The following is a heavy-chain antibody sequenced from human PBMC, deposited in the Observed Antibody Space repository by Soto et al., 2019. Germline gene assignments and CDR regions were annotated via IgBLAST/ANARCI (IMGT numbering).Heavy chain of an antibody. CDR1: GFTFSSYA. J-gene: IGHJ4*02. CDR2: ISGSGGST. D-gene: IGHD1-26*01. Sequence: EVQLLESGGGLVQPGGSLRLSCAASGFTFSSYAMSWVRQAPGKGLEWVSAISGSGGSTYYAGSVKGRFTISRDNSKNTLYLQMNSLRAEDTAVYYCAKVGSRVGATHNDYWGQGTLVTVSS. V-gene: IGHV3-23*01. CDR3: AKVGSRVGATHNDY.